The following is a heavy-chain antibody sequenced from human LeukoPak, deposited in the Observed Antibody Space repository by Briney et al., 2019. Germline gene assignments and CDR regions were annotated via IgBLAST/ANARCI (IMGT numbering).Heavy chain of an antibody. CDR1: GGSISSSS. D-gene: IGHD3-16*01. V-gene: IGHV4-4*07. CDR2: IYTSGST. J-gene: IGHJ5*02. CDR3: AGGGWFDP. Sequence: PSETLSLTCTVSGGSISSSSWSWIRQATGKGLEWIGLIYTSGSTNYNPSLKSRVTMSLDTSKNQFSLKLSSVTAADTARYYCAGGGWFDPWGQGTLVTVSS.